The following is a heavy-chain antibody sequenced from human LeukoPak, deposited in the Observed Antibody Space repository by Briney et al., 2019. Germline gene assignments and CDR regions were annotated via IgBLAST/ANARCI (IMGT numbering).Heavy chain of an antibody. J-gene: IGHJ4*02. D-gene: IGHD3-9*01. CDR3: ATHGYSELRYFDWSTNE. CDR1: GFTFGDYA. CDR2: IKEDGSEK. V-gene: IGHV3-7*01. Sequence: GRSLRLSCTASGFTFGDYAMSWVRQAPGKGLEWVANIKEDGSEKYYVDSVKGRFTISRDNARKSLYLQMDSLRAEDTAVYYCATHGYSELRYFDWSTNEWGQGTLVTVSS.